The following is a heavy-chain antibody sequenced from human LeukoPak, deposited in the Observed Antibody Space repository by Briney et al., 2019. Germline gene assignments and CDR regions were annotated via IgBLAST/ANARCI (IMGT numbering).Heavy chain of an antibody. D-gene: IGHD2-2*01. Sequence: PGGSLRLSCAASGFTFSSYSMNWVRQAPGKGLEWVSSISSSSYIYYADSVKGRFTISRDNAKNSLYLQMNSLRAEDTAVYYCARDFWPPAEDIVVVPASDYWGQGTLVTVSS. J-gene: IGHJ4*02. V-gene: IGHV3-21*01. CDR2: ISSSSYI. CDR1: GFTFSSYS. CDR3: ARDFWPPAEDIVVVPASDY.